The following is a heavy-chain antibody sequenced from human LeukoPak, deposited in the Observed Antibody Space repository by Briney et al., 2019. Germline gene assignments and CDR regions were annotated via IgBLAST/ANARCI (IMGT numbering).Heavy chain of an antibody. D-gene: IGHD1-26*01. V-gene: IGHV4-59*12. CDR1: GGSISSYY. CDR3: ARDKWEPRYAFDI. Sequence: ASETLSLTCTVSGGSISSYYWSWIRQPPGKGLEWIGEIYHSGSTNYNPSLKSRVTISVDKSKTQFSLKLSSVTAADTAVYYCARDKWEPRYAFDIWGQGTMVTVSS. J-gene: IGHJ3*02. CDR2: IYHSGST.